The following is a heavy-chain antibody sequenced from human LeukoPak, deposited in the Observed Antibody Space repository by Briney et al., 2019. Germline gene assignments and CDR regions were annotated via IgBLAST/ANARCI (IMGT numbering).Heavy chain of an antibody. CDR1: GFTFSNAW. V-gene: IGHV3-15*01. CDR3: TTDRIAAVLRRRVAAFDI. CDR2: IKSKTDGGTT. D-gene: IGHD6-13*01. J-gene: IGHJ3*02. Sequence: GGSLRLSCAASGFTFSNAWMSWVRQAPGKGLGWVGRIKSKTDGGTTDYAAPVKGRFTISRDDSKNTLYLQMNSLKTEDTAVYYCTTDRIAAVLRRRVAAFDIWGQGTMVTVSS.